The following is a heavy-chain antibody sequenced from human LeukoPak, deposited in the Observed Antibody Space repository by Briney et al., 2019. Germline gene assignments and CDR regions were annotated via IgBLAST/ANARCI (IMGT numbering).Heavy chain of an antibody. V-gene: IGHV3-30*02. CDR2: IRYDGSNK. CDR3: AKLNRWAGYEVDY. CDR1: GFTFSNYG. D-gene: IGHD5-12*01. Sequence: GGSLRLSCAASGFTFSNYGMHWVRQAPGKGLEWVAFIRYDGSNKYYADSVKGRFTISRDNSKNTLYLQMNSLRAEDTAVYYCAKLNRWAGYEVDYWGQGTLVTVSS. J-gene: IGHJ4*02.